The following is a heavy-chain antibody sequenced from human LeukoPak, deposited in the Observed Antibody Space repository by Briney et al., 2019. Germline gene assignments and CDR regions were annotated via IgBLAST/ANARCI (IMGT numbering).Heavy chain of an antibody. CDR2: ISGSGGST. Sequence: PGGSLRLSCAASGFTFSSYAMSWVRQAPGKGLEWVSAISGSGGSTYYADSVKGRFTISRDNSKNTLYLQMNSLRAEDTAVYYCAKTPGPFYGDYDWFDPWGQGTLVTVSS. V-gene: IGHV3-23*01. CDR1: GFTFSSYA. D-gene: IGHD4-17*01. CDR3: AKTPGPFYGDYDWFDP. J-gene: IGHJ5*02.